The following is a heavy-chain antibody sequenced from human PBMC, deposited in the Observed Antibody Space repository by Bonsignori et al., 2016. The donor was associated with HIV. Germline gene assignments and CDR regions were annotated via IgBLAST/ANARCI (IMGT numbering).Heavy chain of an antibody. CDR2: INPNSGGT. Sequence: WVRQAPGQGLEWMGWINPNSGGTNYAQKFQGRVTMTRDTSISTAYMELSRLRSDDTAVYYCARDRQDRIFGVVIIKGAFDIWGQGTMVTVSS. CDR3: ARDRQDRIFGVVIIKGAFDI. J-gene: IGHJ3*02. D-gene: IGHD3-3*01. V-gene: IGHV1-2*02.